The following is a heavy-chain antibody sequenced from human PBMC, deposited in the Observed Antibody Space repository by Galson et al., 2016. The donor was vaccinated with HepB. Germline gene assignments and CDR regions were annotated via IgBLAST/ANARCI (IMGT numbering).Heavy chain of an antibody. CDR2: ISGKGDST. CDR3: ARDDDYVWGTYRYTRTVPQYYFDY. CDR1: GFTFSNFA. D-gene: IGHD3-16*02. V-gene: IGHV3-23*01. Sequence: SLRLSCAASGFTFSNFAMTWVRQAPGKGLEWISGISGKGDSTYYADSMKGRFTISRDNSKNTLYLQMNSLRAEDTAVYYCARDDDYVWGTYRYTRTVPQYYFDYWGQGTLVTVSS. J-gene: IGHJ4*02.